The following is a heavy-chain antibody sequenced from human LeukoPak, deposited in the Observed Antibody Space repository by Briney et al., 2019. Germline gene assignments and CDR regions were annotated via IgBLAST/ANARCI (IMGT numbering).Heavy chain of an antibody. CDR1: GFTFSSYT. J-gene: IGHJ5*02. D-gene: IGHD3-16*01. CDR3: AREELGSSLGFDP. CDR2: ISFDGSNK. V-gene: IGHV3-30-3*01. Sequence: GRSLRLSCAASGFTFSSYTIHWVRQPPGKGLEWVAVISFDGSNKYYADSVKGRFTISRDNSQNTLYLQMNSLRAEDTAVYYCAREELGSSLGFDPWGQGTLVTVPS.